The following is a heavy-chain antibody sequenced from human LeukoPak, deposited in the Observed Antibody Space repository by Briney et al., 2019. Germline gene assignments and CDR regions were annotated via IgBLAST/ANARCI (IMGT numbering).Heavy chain of an antibody. V-gene: IGHV3-30*04. J-gene: IGHJ3*01. Sequence: PGTSLRLSCAASGFTFSSYAIHWVRQAPGKGLEWVAVISFDGTDAFYADSVKGRFTISRDNSKSTLYLQMNSLRAEDTAVYYCAKPDGYNLWGQGTMVTVSS. CDR3: AKPDGYNL. CDR2: ISFDGTDA. CDR1: GFTFSSYA. D-gene: IGHD5-24*01.